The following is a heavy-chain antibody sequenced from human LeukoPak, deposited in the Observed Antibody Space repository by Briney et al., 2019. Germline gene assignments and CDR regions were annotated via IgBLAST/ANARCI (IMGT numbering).Heavy chain of an antibody. Sequence: ASVKVSCKASGHIFTTYYMHWVRHASAQGLEWMGIINPSGASTSNAQKFQVRVTMTRDTSTSTVYMELSSLRSEDTAVYYCARGPRSSGWIEDPWGQGTLVTVSS. D-gene: IGHD6-19*01. CDR3: ARGPRSSGWIEDP. J-gene: IGHJ5*02. CDR2: INPSGAST. V-gene: IGHV1-46*01. CDR1: GHIFTTYY.